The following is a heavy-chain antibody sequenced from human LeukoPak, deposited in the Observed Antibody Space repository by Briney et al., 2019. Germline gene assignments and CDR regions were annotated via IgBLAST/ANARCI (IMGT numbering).Heavy chain of an antibody. CDR3: ARDISLMYSSGYYRSGAFDI. Sequence: GGSLRLSCAESGFTFSSYGMHWVRQAPGKGLEWVAVIWYDGSNKYYVDSVKGRFTISRDNSKNTLYLQMNSLRAEDTAVYYCARDISLMYSSGYYRSGAFDIWGQGTMVTVSS. CDR2: IWYDGSNK. D-gene: IGHD3-22*01. J-gene: IGHJ3*02. V-gene: IGHV3-33*01. CDR1: GFTFSSYG.